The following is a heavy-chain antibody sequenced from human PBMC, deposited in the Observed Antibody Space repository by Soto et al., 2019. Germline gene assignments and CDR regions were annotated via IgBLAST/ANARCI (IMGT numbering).Heavy chain of an antibody. J-gene: IGHJ4*02. D-gene: IGHD3-3*01. Sequence: QVQLVESGGGVVQPGRSLRLSCAASGFTFSSYGMHWVRQAPGKGLEWVAGIWYDGSNKYYADSVKGRFTISRDNSKNTLYLQMNSLRAEDTAVYYCARDQFLSPREALFWSGYPDYWGQGTLVTVSS. CDR2: IWYDGSNK. V-gene: IGHV3-33*01. CDR3: ARDQFLSPREALFWSGYPDY. CDR1: GFTFSSYG.